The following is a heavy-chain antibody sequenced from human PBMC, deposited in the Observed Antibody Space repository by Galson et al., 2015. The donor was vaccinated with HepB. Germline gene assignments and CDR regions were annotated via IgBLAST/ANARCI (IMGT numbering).Heavy chain of an antibody. D-gene: IGHD3-10*01. CDR2: ITGSGGGT. CDR1: GFTFSTYA. Sequence: SLRLSCAASGFTFSTYAMSWVRQAPGKGLEWVLAITGSGGGTYYADSVKGRFTISRDNSKNTLYLQMNSLRAGDTAVYYCAKSTFYGSGSYYTPHAAFDIWGQGTMVTVSS. CDR3: AKSTFYGSGSYYTPHAAFDI. J-gene: IGHJ3*02. V-gene: IGHV3-23*01.